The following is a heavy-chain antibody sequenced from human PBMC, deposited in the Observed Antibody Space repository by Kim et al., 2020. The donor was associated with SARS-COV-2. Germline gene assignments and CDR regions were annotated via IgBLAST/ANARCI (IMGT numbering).Heavy chain of an antibody. CDR3: ARDSLGGNYYGSGSYYYFDY. CDR1: GFTFSSYG. Sequence: GGSLRLSCAASGFTFSSYGMHWVRQAPGKGLEWVAVIWYDGSNKYYADSVKGRFTISRDNSKNTLYLQMNSLRAEDTAVYYCARDSLGGNYYGSGSYYYFDYWGQGTLVTVSS. J-gene: IGHJ4*02. CDR2: IWYDGSNK. D-gene: IGHD3-10*01. V-gene: IGHV3-33*01.